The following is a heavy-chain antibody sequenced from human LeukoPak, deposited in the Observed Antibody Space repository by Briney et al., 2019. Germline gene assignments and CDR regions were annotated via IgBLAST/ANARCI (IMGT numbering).Heavy chain of an antibody. Sequence: GGSLRLSCAASGFTFNSYAMSWVRQAPGKGLEWVSAISGSGGSTYYADSVKGRFTISRDNSKNTLYLQMNSLRAEDTAVYYCAKDQLDYGDYYYYGMDVWGQGTTVTVSS. CDR1: GFTFNSYA. D-gene: IGHD4-17*01. V-gene: IGHV3-23*01. J-gene: IGHJ6*02. CDR2: ISGSGGST. CDR3: AKDQLDYGDYYYYGMDV.